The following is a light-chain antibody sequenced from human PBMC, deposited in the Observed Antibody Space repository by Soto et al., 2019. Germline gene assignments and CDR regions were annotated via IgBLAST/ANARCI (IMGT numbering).Light chain of an antibody. CDR1: QDIYNH. V-gene: IGKV1-12*01. CDR3: HQSRSVPFT. J-gene: IGKJ2*01. Sequence: DIQMTQSPSSVSASVGDRVTITCRATQDIYNHLAWYQQRPGEAPSLLIYAASTLQSGVPSRFGGSGYGTNFPLTISSLQPQDRATYYCHQSRSVPFTFGQGTQLEIK. CDR2: AAS.